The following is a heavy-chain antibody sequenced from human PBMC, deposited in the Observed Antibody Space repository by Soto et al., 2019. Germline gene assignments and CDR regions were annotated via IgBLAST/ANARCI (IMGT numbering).Heavy chain of an antibody. CDR3: ARMGSGNWNDGGGDY. CDR2: IIPIFGTA. V-gene: IGHV1-69*01. J-gene: IGHJ4*02. Sequence: QVQLVQSGAEVKKPGSSVKVSCKASGGTFSSYAISWVRQAPGQGLEWMGGIIPIFGTANYAQKFQGRVTITGDESTSTADMELSSLRSEDTAVYYWARMGSGNWNDGGGDYWGQGTLVTVSS. CDR1: GGTFSSYA. D-gene: IGHD1-1*01.